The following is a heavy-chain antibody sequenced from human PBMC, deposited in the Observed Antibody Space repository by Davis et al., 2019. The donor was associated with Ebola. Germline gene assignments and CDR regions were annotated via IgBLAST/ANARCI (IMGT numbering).Heavy chain of an antibody. CDR1: RFDFSGYG. CDR3: ARDETTKFTYGMDV. D-gene: IGHD1-1*01. CDR2: IWYDGSNK. Sequence: GESLKISCTTSRFDFSGYGFHWVRQAPGKGLEWVAVIWYDGSNKYYADSVKGRFTISRDNSRYTLYLQMNSLRVDDTAVYYCARDETTKFTYGMDVWGRGTTVSVSS. J-gene: IGHJ6*02. V-gene: IGHV3-33*08.